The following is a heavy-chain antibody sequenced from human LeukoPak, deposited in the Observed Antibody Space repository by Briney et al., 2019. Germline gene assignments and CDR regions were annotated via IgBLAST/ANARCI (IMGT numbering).Heavy chain of an antibody. V-gene: IGHV3-33*01. Sequence: GRSLRHSCAASGFTFSSYGMHWVRRAPGKGLEWLAVIWYDGSNKYYADSVKGRFTISRDNSKNTLYLQMNSLRAEDTAVYYCAREDIVATTFDYWGQGTLVTVSS. CDR1: GFTFSSYG. D-gene: IGHD5-12*01. J-gene: IGHJ4*02. CDR3: AREDIVATTFDY. CDR2: IWYDGSNK.